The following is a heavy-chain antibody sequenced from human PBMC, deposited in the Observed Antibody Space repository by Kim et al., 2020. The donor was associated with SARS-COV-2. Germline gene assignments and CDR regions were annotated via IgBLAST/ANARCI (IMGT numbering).Heavy chain of an antibody. J-gene: IGHJ4*02. V-gene: IGHV3-30*03. D-gene: IGHD1-26*01. CDR2: ISYDGSNK. Sequence: GGSLRLSCAASGFTFSSYGMHWVRQAPGKGLEWVAVISYDGSNKYYADSVKGRFTISRDNSKNTLYLQMNSLRAEDTAVYYCAELLRASDGGYWGQGTLVTVSS. CDR3: AELLRASDGGY. CDR1: GFTFSSYG.